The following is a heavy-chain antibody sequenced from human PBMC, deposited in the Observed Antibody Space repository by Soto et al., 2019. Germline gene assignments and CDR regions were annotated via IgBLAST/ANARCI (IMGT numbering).Heavy chain of an antibody. D-gene: IGHD6-25*01. Sequence: QVQLQESGPGLVKPSETLSLTCTVSGDSVSSSNYYWSWIRQPPGKGLEWIGYIEYNGNTKYNPSLKSRVTLSVDTSKNQFSLKLYSVTAADTAVYYCAIRLAAARFDPWGQGTLVTVSS. CDR3: AIRLAAARFDP. V-gene: IGHV4-61*01. CDR1: GDSVSSSNYY. J-gene: IGHJ5*02. CDR2: IEYNGNT.